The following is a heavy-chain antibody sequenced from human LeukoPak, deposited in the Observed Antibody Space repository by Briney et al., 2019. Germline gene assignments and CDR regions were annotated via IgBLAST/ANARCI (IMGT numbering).Heavy chain of an antibody. CDR2: IWYDGSNK. J-gene: IGHJ4*02. Sequence: GGPLRLSCAASGFTFSSDGMHWVREAPGKGLEWVAVIWYDGSNKYYADSVKGRFTISRDNSKNTLYLQMNSLRAEDTAVYYCARGGYYDSSGYYLDYWGQGTLVTVSS. D-gene: IGHD3-22*01. V-gene: IGHV3-33*01. CDR1: GFTFSSDG. CDR3: ARGGYYDSSGYYLDY.